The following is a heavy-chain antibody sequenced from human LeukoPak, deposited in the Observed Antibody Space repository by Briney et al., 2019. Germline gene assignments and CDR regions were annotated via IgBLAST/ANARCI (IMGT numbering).Heavy chain of an antibody. CDR2: ISYSGST. D-gene: IGHD3-10*01. J-gene: IGHJ6*03. V-gene: IGHV4-59*12. Sequence: SETLSLTCSVSGGSISSYYWSWIRQPPGKGLEWIGYISYSGSTNYNPSLESRVTISVDTSKNQFSLKLSSVTAADTAVYYCARRPRGANYYGSGRNTMDVWGKGTTVTISS. CDR1: GGSISSYY. CDR3: ARRPRGANYYGSGRNTMDV.